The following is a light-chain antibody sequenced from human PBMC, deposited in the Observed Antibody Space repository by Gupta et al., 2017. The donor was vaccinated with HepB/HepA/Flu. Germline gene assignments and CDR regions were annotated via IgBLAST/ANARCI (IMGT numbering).Light chain of an antibody. CDR2: MAS. CDR1: QSINSW. V-gene: IGKV1-5*03. CDR3: QQYNSFPYT. J-gene: IGKJ2*01. Sequence: DIQMTQSPSTLSASVGDRVTITCRASQSINSWLAWYQQNPGKAPKLLIYMASNLESGVPSRFSGSGSGTEFTLTISSLQPDDFATYYCQQYNSFPYTFGQGTKMEIK.